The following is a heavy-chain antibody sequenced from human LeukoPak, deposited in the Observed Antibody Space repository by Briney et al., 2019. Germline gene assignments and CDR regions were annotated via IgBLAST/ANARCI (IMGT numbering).Heavy chain of an antibody. CDR1: GFIVSTNF. CDR2: IYTGGST. V-gene: IGHV3-66*01. CDR3: ARISSSYDYDY. D-gene: IGHD6-6*01. J-gene: IGHJ4*02. Sequence: GGSLRLSCAASGFIVSTNFMSWVRQAPGKGLEWVSVIYTGGSTDYVDSVKGRFTISRDNSKNTLYLQMGSLRAEDMAVYYCARISSSYDYDYWGQGTLVTVSS.